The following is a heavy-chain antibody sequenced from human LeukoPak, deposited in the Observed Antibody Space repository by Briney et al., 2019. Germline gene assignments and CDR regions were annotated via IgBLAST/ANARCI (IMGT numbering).Heavy chain of an antibody. CDR3: ARGGVTFDY. V-gene: IGHV4-59*01. J-gene: IGHJ4*02. CDR2: IYYTGST. CDR1: GGSINSDY. Sequence: SETLSLTCTVSGGSINSDYWSWIRQPPGKGLEWIGYIYYTGSTNYNPSLKSRVTISVGTSKNQFSLKLSSVTAADTAVYYCARGGVTFDYWGQGTLVTVSS. D-gene: IGHD2-21*02.